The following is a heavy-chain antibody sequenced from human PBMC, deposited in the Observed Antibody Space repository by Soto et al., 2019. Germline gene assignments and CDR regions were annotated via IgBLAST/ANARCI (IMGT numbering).Heavy chain of an antibody. D-gene: IGHD4-4*01. CDR2: INHSGST. Sequence: EIMSLTCAVYDGNFSGYYWSWIRQPPGKGLEWIGEINHSGSTNCNPSLKSRVTISVDTSKNQFSLKLSSVTAADTAVYYCARVSTVTPFDPWGQGTLVTVS. CDR1: DGNFSGYY. V-gene: IGHV4-34*01. J-gene: IGHJ5*02. CDR3: ARVSTVTPFDP.